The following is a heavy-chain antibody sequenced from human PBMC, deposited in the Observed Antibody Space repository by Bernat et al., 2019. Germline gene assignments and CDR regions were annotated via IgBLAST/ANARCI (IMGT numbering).Heavy chain of an antibody. CDR3: ARELQRWLDGAMFKRGVGDAFDI. Sequence: QVQLVQSGAEVKKPGASVKVSCKASGYTFTSYYMHWVRQAPGQGLEWMGRINPSGGSTSYAQKFQGRVPMTRDTSTSTVYMALSSLRSEDTAVYYCARELQRWLDGAMFKRGVGDAFDIWGQGTMVTVSS. V-gene: IGHV1-46*01. CDR2: INPSGGST. CDR1: GYTFTSYY. D-gene: IGHD5-18*01. J-gene: IGHJ3*02.